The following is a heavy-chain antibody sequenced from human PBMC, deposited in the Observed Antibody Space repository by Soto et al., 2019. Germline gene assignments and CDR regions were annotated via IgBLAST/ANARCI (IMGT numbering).Heavy chain of an antibody. CDR3: ASGGKGGVFDY. J-gene: IGHJ4*02. Sequence: GGSLRLSCAASGFTFSDHYMDWVRQAPGKGLEWVGRTRNKANSYTTEYVASVKGRFTISRDDSKNSLYLQMNSLKTEDTAVYYCASGGKGGVFDYWGQGTLVTVSS. D-gene: IGHD2-15*01. CDR2: TRNKANSYTT. V-gene: IGHV3-72*01. CDR1: GFTFSDHY.